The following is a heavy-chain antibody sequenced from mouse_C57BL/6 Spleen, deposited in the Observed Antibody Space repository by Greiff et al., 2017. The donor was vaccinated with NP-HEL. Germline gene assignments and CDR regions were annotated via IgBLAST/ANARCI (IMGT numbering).Heavy chain of an antibody. J-gene: IGHJ3*01. CDR1: GYAFSSSW. Sequence: QVQLQQSGPELVKPGASVTISCKASGYAFSSSWMNWVKQRPGKGLEWIGRIYPGDGDTNYNGKFKGQATLTADKSSSTAYMQLRSLTSEDSAVDFCARGGGNSFAYWGQGTLVTVSA. CDR2: IYPGDGDT. CDR3: ARGGGNSFAY. V-gene: IGHV1-82*01. D-gene: IGHD2-1*01.